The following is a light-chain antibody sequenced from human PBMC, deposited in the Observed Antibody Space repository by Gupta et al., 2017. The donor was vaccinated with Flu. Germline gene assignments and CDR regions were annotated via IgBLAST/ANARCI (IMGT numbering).Light chain of an antibody. V-gene: IGLV1-40*01. CDR1: SSNIGAGYD. Sequence: VSGAPGQRVTISCTGSSSNIGAGYDVHWYQQLPGTAPKLLIYGNSNRPSGVPDRFSGSKSGTSASLAITGLQAEDEADYYCQAYDSSLSGSYVFGTGTKVTVL. CDR3: QAYDSSLSGSYV. J-gene: IGLJ1*01. CDR2: GNS.